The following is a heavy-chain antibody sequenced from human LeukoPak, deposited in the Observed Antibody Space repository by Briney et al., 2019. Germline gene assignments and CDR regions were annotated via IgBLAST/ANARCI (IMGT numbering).Heavy chain of an antibody. CDR1: GFTFSRYA. D-gene: IGHD3-3*01. Sequence: SGGSLRLSCAASGFTFSRYAMNWVRQAPGKGLEWVSYINTDSSDIHYADSVKGRFTISRDNAKNSLYLQMNSLRAEDTAVYYCARGYDFWSGYYPIDYWGQGTLVTVSS. CDR2: INTDSSDI. CDR3: ARGYDFWSGYYPIDY. J-gene: IGHJ4*02. V-gene: IGHV3-21*05.